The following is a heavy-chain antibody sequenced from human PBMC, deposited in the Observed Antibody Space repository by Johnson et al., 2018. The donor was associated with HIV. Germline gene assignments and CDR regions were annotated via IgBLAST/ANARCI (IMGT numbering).Heavy chain of an antibody. Sequence: MLLVESGGGLVQPGGSLRLSCAASGFTFSNHHMTWVRQAPGKGLEWVANINQDGSDKYYVESVKGRFTISRDNAQNSLYLEMNTLRDEDTAVYYCGRESTSGGTAFDIWGQGTMVTVSS. CDR2: INQDGSDK. D-gene: IGHD2-15*01. J-gene: IGHJ3*02. CDR1: GFTFSNHH. CDR3: GRESTSGGTAFDI. V-gene: IGHV3-7*01.